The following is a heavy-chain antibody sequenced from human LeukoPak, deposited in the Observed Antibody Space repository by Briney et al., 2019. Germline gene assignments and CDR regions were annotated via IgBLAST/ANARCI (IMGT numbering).Heavy chain of an antibody. CDR3: AKSRARREESIGSIDY. J-gene: IGHJ4*02. Sequence: GGSLRLSCEASGFSFSNYAMGWVRQAPGKGLGWVSAISASGGRTYYADSVKGRFTISRDNSKNTLYLQINSLRADDTAIYYCAKSRARREESIGSIDYWGRGTLVTVSS. CDR1: GFSFSNYA. V-gene: IGHV3-23*01. CDR2: ISASGGRT. D-gene: IGHD3-22*01.